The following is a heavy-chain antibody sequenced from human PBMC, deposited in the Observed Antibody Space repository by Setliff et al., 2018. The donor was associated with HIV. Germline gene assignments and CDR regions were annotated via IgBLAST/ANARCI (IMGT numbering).Heavy chain of an antibody. J-gene: IGHJ4*02. CDR3: ARGLPYYCDSSGYYYFDY. V-gene: IGHV4-31*03. CDR2: IFYSGST. CDR1: GGSISSGGYY. D-gene: IGHD3-22*01. Sequence: KTSETLSLTCTVSGGSISSGGYYWSWIRQHPGKGLEWIGYIFYSGSTYYNPSLKSRVTISVDTSKNQFSLKLSSVTAADTAVYYCARGLPYYCDSSGYYYFDYWGQGTLVTVSS.